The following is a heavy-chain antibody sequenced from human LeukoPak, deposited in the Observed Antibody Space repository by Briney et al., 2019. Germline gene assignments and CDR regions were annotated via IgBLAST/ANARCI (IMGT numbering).Heavy chain of an antibody. CDR3: AKYYYGSGSYLRY. Sequence: SGTLSLTCAVSGGSISSSNWWSWVRQPPGKGLEWIGKIYHSGSTNYNPSLKSRVTISVDKSKNQFSLKLSSVTAADTAVYYCAKYYYGSGSYLRYWGQGTLVTVSS. D-gene: IGHD3-10*01. J-gene: IGHJ4*02. CDR1: GGSISSSNW. V-gene: IGHV4-4*02. CDR2: IYHSGST.